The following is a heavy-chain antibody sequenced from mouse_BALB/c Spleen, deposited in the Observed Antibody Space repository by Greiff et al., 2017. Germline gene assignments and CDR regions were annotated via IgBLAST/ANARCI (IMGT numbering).Heavy chain of an antibody. CDR1: GFAFSSYD. V-gene: IGHV5-12-1*01. D-gene: IGHD1-1*02. CDR3: ARHGGVGFYGAPFDY. CDR2: ISSGGGST. Sequence: EVQRVESGGGLVKPGGSLKLSCAASGFAFSSYDMSWVRQTPEKRLEWVAYISSGGGSTYYPDTVKGRFTISRDNAKNTLYLQMSSLKSEDTAMYYCARHGGVGFYGAPFDYWGQGTTLTVSS. J-gene: IGHJ2*01.